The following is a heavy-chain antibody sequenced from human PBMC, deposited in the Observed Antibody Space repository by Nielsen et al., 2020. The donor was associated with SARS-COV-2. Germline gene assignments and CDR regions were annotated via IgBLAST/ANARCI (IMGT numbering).Heavy chain of an antibody. V-gene: IGHV3-23*01. CDR1: GFTFSSYA. D-gene: IGHD5-18*01. Sequence: GGSLRLSCAAPGFTFSSYAMSWVRQAPGKGLEWVSAISGSGGSTYYADSVKGRFTISRDNSKNTLYLQMNSLRAEDTAVYYCAKTEWIQLWLPFDYWGQGTLVTVSS. CDR3: AKTEWIQLWLPFDY. CDR2: ISGSGGST. J-gene: IGHJ4*02.